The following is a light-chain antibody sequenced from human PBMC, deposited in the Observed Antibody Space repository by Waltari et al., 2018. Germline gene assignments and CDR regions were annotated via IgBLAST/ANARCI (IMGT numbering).Light chain of an antibody. CDR2: WES. CDR3: QEYYTIPRA. CDR1: QTVLSSSNNKNY. Sequence: DIVMTQSPDSLAVSLGERATINCKSSQTVLSSSNNKNYLAGYQQKPGQPHRLLIYWESGGESGVPDRFSGSGSGTDFTLTISSLQAEDVAVYYWQEYYTIPRAFGQGTKVEIK. J-gene: IGKJ1*01. V-gene: IGKV4-1*01.